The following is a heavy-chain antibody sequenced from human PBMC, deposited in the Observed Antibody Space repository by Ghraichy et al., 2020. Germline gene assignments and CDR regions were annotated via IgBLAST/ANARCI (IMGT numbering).Heavy chain of an antibody. D-gene: IGHD3-10*01. Sequence: GGSLRLSCAASGFTFSSYSMNWVRQAPGKGLEWVSSISSSSSYIYYADSVKGRFTISRDNAKDSLYLQMNSLRAEDTAVYYCASAKYYGSGGDDWGQGTLVTVAS. CDR2: ISSSSSYI. V-gene: IGHV3-21*01. CDR3: ASAKYYGSGGDD. CDR1: GFTFSSYS. J-gene: IGHJ4*02.